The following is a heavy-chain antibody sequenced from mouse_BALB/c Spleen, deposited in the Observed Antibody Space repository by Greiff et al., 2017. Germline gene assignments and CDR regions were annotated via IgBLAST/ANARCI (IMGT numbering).Heavy chain of an antibody. V-gene: IGHV5-17*02. CDR2: ISSGSSTI. CDR3: ARGSSYEDYAMDY. D-gene: IGHD1-1*01. J-gene: IGHJ4*01. CDR1: GFTFSSFG. Sequence: EVKLVESGGGLVQPGGSRKLSCAASGFTFSSFGMHWVRQAPEKGLEWVAYISSGSSTIYYADTVKGRFTISIDNPKNTLFLQMTSLRSEDTAMYYCARGSSYEDYAMDYWGQGTSVTVSS.